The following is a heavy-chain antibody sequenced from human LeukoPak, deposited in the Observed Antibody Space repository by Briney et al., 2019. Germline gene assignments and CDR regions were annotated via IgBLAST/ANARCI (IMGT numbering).Heavy chain of an antibody. CDR1: GGSFSGYY. CDR2: INHSGST. D-gene: IGHD3-3*01. Sequence: SETLSLTCAVYGGSFSGYYGSWIRQPPGKGLEWIGEINHSGSTNYNPSLKSRATISVDTSKNQFSLKLSSVTAADTAVYYCARGGKSYYDFWSGYYLYWGQGTLVTVSS. J-gene: IGHJ4*02. V-gene: IGHV4-34*01. CDR3: ARGGKSYYDFWSGYYLY.